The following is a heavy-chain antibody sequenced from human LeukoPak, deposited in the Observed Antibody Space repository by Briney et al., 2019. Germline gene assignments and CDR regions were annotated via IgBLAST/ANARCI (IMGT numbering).Heavy chain of an antibody. J-gene: IGHJ4*02. CDR2: INTNTGNP. D-gene: IGHD6-19*01. Sequence: ASVKVSCKASGYTFTSYAMNWVRQAPGQGLEWIGWINTNTGNPTYAQGFTGRFVFSLDTSVSTAYLQISSLEAEDTAVYYCARDAPPHSSGWYAPGYYFDYWGQGTLVTVSS. V-gene: IGHV7-4-1*02. CDR1: GYTFTSYA. CDR3: ARDAPPHSSGWYAPGYYFDY.